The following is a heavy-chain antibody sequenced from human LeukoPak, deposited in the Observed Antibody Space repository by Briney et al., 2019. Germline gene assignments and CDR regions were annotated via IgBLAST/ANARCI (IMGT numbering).Heavy chain of an antibody. CDR1: GGTFSSYA. J-gene: IGHJ6*04. CDR2: IIPIFGTA. D-gene: IGHD2-2*02. V-gene: IGHV1-69*06. Sequence: ASVKVSCKASGGTFSSYAISWVRQAPGQGLEWMGGIIPIFGTANYAQKFQGRVTITADKSTSTAYMELSSLRSEDKAVYYCARDRGYCSSTSCHTVGNYYGMEVWGKGTTVTVSS. CDR3: ARDRGYCSSTSCHTVGNYYGMEV.